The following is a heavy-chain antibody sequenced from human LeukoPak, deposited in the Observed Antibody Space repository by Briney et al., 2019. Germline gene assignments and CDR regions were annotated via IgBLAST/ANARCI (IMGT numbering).Heavy chain of an antibody. D-gene: IGHD3-22*01. Sequence: VQPGRSLRLSCAASGFTLSSYAMHWVRQAPGKGLEWVAVISYDGSNKYYADSVKGRFTISRDNSKNTLYLQMNSLRAEDTAVYYCARDALITMIVVGPIDYWGQGTLVTVSS. CDR1: GFTLSSYA. CDR3: ARDALITMIVVGPIDY. J-gene: IGHJ4*02. V-gene: IGHV3-30-3*01. CDR2: ISYDGSNK.